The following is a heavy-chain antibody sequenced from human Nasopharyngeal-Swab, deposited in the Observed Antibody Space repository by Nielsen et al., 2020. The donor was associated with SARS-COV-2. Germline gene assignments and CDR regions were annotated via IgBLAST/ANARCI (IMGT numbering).Heavy chain of an antibody. D-gene: IGHD3-3*01. V-gene: IGHV3-23*01. CDR3: ARHDFWSGYASYYGMDV. CDR2: TSGSGGST. J-gene: IGHJ6*02. Sequence: GGSLRLSCAASGFTFSSYAMSWVRQAPGMGLEWVSGTSGSGGSTYYADSVKGRFTFSRDNSKNTLYLQMNSLRAEDTAVYYCARHDFWSGYASYYGMDVWGQGTTVTVSS. CDR1: GFTFSSYA.